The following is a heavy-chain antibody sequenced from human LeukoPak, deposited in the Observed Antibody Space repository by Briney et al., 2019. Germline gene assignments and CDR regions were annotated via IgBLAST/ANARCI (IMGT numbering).Heavy chain of an antibody. CDR2: ISSSSSTI. D-gene: IGHD3-3*01. V-gene: IGHV3-48*04. CDR3: AREIPHYDFWSGYYWSGYYMDV. J-gene: IGHJ6*03. Sequence: GGSLRLSCAASGFTFSSYSMNWVRQAPGKGLEWVSYISSSSSTIYYADSVKGRFTISRDNAKNSLYLQMNSLRAEDTAVYYCAREIPHYDFWSGYYWSGYYMDVWGKGTTVTVSS. CDR1: GFTFSSYS.